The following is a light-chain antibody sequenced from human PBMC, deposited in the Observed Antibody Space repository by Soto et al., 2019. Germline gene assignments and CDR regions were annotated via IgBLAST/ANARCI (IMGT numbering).Light chain of an antibody. CDR1: QDVRKY. V-gene: IGKV1-39*01. Sequence: DIQMTQSPSSLSASVGDRVTITCQASQDVRKYLNWYQQKPGKAPKILMYAASNLQSGVPSRFSGGGSGTDFNLTISSLQPGDSATYYCQQSYSTRYTFGQGTKLEIK. CDR2: AAS. CDR3: QQSYSTRYT. J-gene: IGKJ2*01.